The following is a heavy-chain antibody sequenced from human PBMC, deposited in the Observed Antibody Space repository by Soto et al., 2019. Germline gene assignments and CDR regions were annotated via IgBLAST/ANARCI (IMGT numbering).Heavy chain of an antibody. J-gene: IGHJ6*02. CDR2: ISAYNGNT. CDR1: GYTFTSYG. V-gene: IGHV1-18*01. Sequence: GASVQVSCKASGYTFTSYGISWVRQAPGQGLEWMGWISAYNGNTNYAQKLQGRVTMTTDTSTSTAYMELRSLRSDDTAVYYCTRKGRVVGATRNYYYYGMDVWGQGTTVTVSS. D-gene: IGHD1-26*01. CDR3: TRKGRVVGATRNYYYYGMDV.